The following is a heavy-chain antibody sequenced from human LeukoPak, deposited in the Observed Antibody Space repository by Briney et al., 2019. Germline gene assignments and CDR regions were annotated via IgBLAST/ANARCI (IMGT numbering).Heavy chain of an antibody. V-gene: IGHV1-8*02. D-gene: IGHD3-10*01. CDR1: GYTFTSYA. J-gene: IGHJ5*02. CDR2: MNPNSGNT. Sequence: ASVKVSCKASGYTFTSYAMNWVRQATGQGLEWMGWMNPNSGNTGYAQKFQGRVTMTRNTSISTAYMELSSLRSEDTAVYYCAAPDYYGSGSYSLAPFFDPWGQGTLVTVSS. CDR3: AAPDYYGSGSYSLAPFFDP.